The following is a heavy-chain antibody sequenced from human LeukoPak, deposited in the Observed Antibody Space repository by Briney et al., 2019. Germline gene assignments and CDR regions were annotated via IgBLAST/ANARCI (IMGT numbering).Heavy chain of an antibody. Sequence: GASVKVSCKASGYSFTDYYMHWVRQAPGQGLEWMGWINPNSGGTNYAQKFQGRVTMTRDTSISTAYMELNRLRSDDTAVYYCARVAMIVVVTNADYWGQGTLVTVSS. D-gene: IGHD3-22*01. J-gene: IGHJ4*02. CDR1: GYSFTDYY. V-gene: IGHV1-2*02. CDR3: ARVAMIVVVTNADY. CDR2: INPNSGGT.